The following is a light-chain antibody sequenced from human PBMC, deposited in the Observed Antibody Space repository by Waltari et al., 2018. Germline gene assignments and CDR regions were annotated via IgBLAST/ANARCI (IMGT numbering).Light chain of an antibody. CDR1: QSISTW. Sequence: DLQMTQSPSPLSASVGDRVTITCRASQSISTWLAWYQQIPGKAPKLLIYQASTLDSGVPPRFSGSGSGREFTLTISSLQPDDSATYYCQQYDTYSTFGQGTKVEI. V-gene: IGKV1-5*03. CDR3: QQYDTYST. J-gene: IGKJ1*01. CDR2: QAS.